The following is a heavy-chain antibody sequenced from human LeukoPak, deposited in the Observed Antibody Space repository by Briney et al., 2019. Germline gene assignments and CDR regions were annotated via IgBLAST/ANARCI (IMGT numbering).Heavy chain of an antibody. D-gene: IGHD2-2*01. Sequence: GGSLRLSCAASGFTFRSYAMSWVRQAPGKGLEWVSALSGSGDKTFYADSVKGRFTISRDNAKNTLYPQMRSLMTEDTAVYYCAKDLNYAFDYWGQGTLVTVSS. J-gene: IGHJ4*02. CDR1: GFTFRSYA. CDR2: LSGSGDKT. V-gene: IGHV3-23*01. CDR3: AKDLNYAFDY.